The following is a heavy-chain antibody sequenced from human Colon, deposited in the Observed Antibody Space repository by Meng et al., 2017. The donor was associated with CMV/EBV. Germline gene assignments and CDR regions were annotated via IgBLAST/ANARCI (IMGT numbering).Heavy chain of an antibody. J-gene: IGHJ6*02. CDR1: GYSISSGYY. CDR3: ARDSRTHGPYYYHGVDV. D-gene: IGHD2-2*01. V-gene: IGHV4-38-2*02. CDR2: IYHSGST. Sequence: SETLSLTCTVSGYSISSGYYWGWIRQPPGKGLEWIGSIYHSGSTYYNPSLKSRVTISVDTSKNQFSLKLRSVTAADTAVYYCARDSRTHGPYYYHGVDVWGQGTTVTVSS.